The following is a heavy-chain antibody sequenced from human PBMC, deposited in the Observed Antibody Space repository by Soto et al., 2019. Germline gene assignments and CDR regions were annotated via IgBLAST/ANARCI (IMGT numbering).Heavy chain of an antibody. D-gene: IGHD3-10*01. CDR3: ARDQSFREEASRWYYYYGMDV. CDR1: GFTSSAYY. V-gene: IGHV3-11*06. CDR2: ISSSSSYT. J-gene: IGHJ6*02. Sequence: GGALRLPCAASGFTSSAYYMLGIRQAPGKGLEGVSYISSSSSYTNYADSVKGRFTISRDNAKNSLYLQMISLRPDDTAVYYCARDQSFREEASRWYYYYGMDVWGQGTTVTGSS.